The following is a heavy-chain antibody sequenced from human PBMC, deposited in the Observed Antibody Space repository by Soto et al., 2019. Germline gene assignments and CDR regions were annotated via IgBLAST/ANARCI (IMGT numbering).Heavy chain of an antibody. CDR1: GFTFSAYT. CDR3: AKAYSWMHLYFDY. J-gene: IGHJ4*02. Sequence: GGSLRLSCAASGFTFSAYTMHLVRQAPGKGLEWVSTISDSGASTYYADSVKGRFTISRDNSKITLYLQMNSLRAEDTAVYYCAKAYSWMHLYFDYWGQGTLVTVSS. V-gene: IGHV3-23*01. CDR2: ISDSGAST. D-gene: IGHD2-15*01.